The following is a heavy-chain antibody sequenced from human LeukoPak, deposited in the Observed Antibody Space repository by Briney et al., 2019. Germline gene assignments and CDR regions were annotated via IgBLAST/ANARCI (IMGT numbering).Heavy chain of an antibody. V-gene: IGHV3-33*01. CDR2: IWYDGSNK. Sequence: PGRSLRLSCAASGFTFSSYGMQWVRQAPGKGLEWVAVIWYDGSNKDYADSVKGRFTISRDNSKNTLYLQMNSLRAEDTAVYYCARDGYDILTGYYPGRWFDPWGQGTLVTVSS. D-gene: IGHD3-9*01. J-gene: IGHJ5*02. CDR1: GFTFSSYG. CDR3: ARDGYDILTGYYPGRWFDP.